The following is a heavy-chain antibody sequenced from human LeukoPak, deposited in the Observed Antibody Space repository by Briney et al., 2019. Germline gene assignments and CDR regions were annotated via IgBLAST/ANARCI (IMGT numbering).Heavy chain of an antibody. D-gene: IGHD1-26*01. CDR2: FKNDGSST. CDR1: GFTFSSYR. J-gene: IGHJ3*02. Sequence: RGSLTLSCGAPGFTFSSYRIRWVRQAPGKGLVSVSGFKNDGSSTSYADSVKGRFTISRDNAKNTLYLQMSSLRVEDTAVYYCARVRGPKWELLNFAFDIWGQGTTVVVST. CDR3: ARVRGPKWELLNFAFDI. V-gene: IGHV3-74*01.